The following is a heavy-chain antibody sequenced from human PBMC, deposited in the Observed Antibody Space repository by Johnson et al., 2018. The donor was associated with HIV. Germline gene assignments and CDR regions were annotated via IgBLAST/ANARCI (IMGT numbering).Heavy chain of an antibody. V-gene: IGHV3-43D*03. CDR3: ARADSSSSPWMGLDI. D-gene: IGHD6-13*01. J-gene: IGHJ3*02. CDR2: ISWDGGST. Sequence: VQLVESGGGLVQPGGSLRLSCAASGFTFDDYAMHWVRQAPGKGLEWVSLISWDGGSTYYADSVKGRFTISRDNSKNSLYLQMNSLRVEDTAVYYCARADSSSSPWMGLDIWGQGTMVTVSS. CDR1: GFTFDDYA.